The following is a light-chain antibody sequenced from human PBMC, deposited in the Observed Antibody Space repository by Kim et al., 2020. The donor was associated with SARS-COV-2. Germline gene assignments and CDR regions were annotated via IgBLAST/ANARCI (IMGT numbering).Light chain of an antibody. Sequence: ISKSLYRYQLKPGKAPKRLIYSASSLQSGVPSRFSGSGSGTYFTLTISSLQPEDFTTYYCLQTYSPPLTFGGGTKLEI. CDR3: LQTYSPPLT. V-gene: IGKV1-39*01. CDR1: ISKS. CDR2: SAS. J-gene: IGKJ4*01.